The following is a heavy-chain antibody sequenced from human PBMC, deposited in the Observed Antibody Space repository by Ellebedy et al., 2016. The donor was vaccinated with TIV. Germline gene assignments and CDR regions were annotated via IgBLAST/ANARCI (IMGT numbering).Heavy chain of an antibody. CDR3: ARDHAEGEKPYYNYYGMDV. CDR1: GFTFGNHN. D-gene: IGHD3-16*01. CDR2: ISSSHSPI. J-gene: IGHJ6*02. Sequence: GESLKISCAASGFTFGNHNMNWVRQAPGKGLEWIAYISSSHSPIYYADSVKGRFTISRDNAENSLYLQMKSLRAEDTAVYYCARDHAEGEKPYYNYYGMDVWGQGTTVTVSS. V-gene: IGHV3-48*01.